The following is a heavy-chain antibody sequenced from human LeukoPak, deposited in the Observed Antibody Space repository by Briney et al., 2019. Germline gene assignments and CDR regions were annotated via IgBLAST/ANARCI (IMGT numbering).Heavy chain of an antibody. J-gene: IGHJ4*02. Sequence: PSQTLSLTCTVSGGSVSSGNYYWSWIRQPAGKRLELIGRMYTSGSTHYNPSLKSRVTISRDTSTNQFSLKLTSLTAADTAVYYCARGSRNYNNYEGADYWGQGTLVTVSS. V-gene: IGHV4-61*02. CDR3: ARGSRNYNNYEGADY. D-gene: IGHD4-11*01. CDR1: GGSVSSGNYY. CDR2: MYTSGST.